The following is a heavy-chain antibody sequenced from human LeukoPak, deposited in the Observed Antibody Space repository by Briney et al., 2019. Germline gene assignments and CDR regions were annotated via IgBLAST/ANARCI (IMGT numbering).Heavy chain of an antibody. V-gene: IGHV4-61*01. Sequence: KASETLSLTCTVFSGSVSSGTYYWNWIRQPPGKGLEWIGYIYHSGSTNYNPSLKSRATISVDTSKNQFSLKLSYVTAADTAVYYCARDEDNSGRYYYYMDVWGKGTTVTVSS. CDR1: SGSVSSGTYY. D-gene: IGHD3-22*01. J-gene: IGHJ6*03. CDR2: IYHSGST. CDR3: ARDEDNSGRYYYYMDV.